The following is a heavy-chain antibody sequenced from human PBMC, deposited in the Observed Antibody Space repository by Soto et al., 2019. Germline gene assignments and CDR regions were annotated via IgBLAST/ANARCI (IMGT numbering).Heavy chain of an antibody. V-gene: IGHV3-30*18. Sequence: QVQLVESGGGVVQPGRSLRLSCAASGFTFSNYGMHWVRQAPGKGLEWVAVISYHGSDKYYADSVKGRFTISRDNSKNKLYLQMDSLRAEDTAVYYFAKDHLTTTVTTVGYWGQGTLVTVSS. CDR1: GFTFSNYG. CDR2: ISYHGSDK. CDR3: AKDHLTTTVTTVGY. D-gene: IGHD4-17*01. J-gene: IGHJ4*02.